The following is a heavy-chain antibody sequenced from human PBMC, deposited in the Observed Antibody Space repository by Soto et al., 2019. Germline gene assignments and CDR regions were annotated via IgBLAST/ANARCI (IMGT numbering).Heavy chain of an antibody. CDR3: ARVGGFGATTIDY. J-gene: IGHJ4*02. Sequence: QVQLQESGPGLVKPSQTLSLTCTVSGGSISSGDYYWSWIRQPPGKGLEWIGYIYYSGSTYYNPSLKSRVTISVDTTKNQFSLKLSSVTAADTAVYYCARVGGFGATTIDYWGQGTLVTVSS. V-gene: IGHV4-30-4*01. CDR1: GGSISSGDYY. CDR2: IYYSGST. D-gene: IGHD3-10*01.